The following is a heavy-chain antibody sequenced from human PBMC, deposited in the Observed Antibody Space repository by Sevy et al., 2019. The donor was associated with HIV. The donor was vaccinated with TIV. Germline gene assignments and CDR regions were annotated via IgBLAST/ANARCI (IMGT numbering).Heavy chain of an antibody. J-gene: IGHJ6*02. CDR3: AKVQSASVYAGEYYYGMDV. V-gene: IGHV3-30*18. CDR1: GFTFSAHG. Sequence: GGSLRLSCVGSGFTFSAHGMHWVRRAPGKGLEWVAVISYDGDYKYYADSVKGRLTISRDRSKNTLYLQMNSLRTEDTAMYYCAKVQSASVYAGEYYYGMDVWGQGTTVTVSS. CDR2: ISYDGDYK. D-gene: IGHD5-12*01.